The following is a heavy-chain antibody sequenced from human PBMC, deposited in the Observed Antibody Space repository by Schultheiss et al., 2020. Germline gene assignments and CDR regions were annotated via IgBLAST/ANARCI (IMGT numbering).Heavy chain of an antibody. CDR2: ISTYNGDT. D-gene: IGHD6-13*01. Sequence: ASVKVSCKSSGYTFTNFGITWVRQAPGQSLEWMGWISTYNGDTASAQSLQGRVSMSTDTSTGTAYLELRSLKSDDTAVYYCARDIALKVGAAGTRDYWGQGTLVTVSS. CDR1: GYTFTNFG. V-gene: IGHV1-18*01. CDR3: ARDIALKVGAAGTRDY. J-gene: IGHJ4*02.